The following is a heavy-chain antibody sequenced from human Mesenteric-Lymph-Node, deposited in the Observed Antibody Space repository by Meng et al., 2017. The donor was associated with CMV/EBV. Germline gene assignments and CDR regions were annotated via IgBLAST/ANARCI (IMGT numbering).Heavy chain of an antibody. V-gene: IGHV2-5*02. CDR3: AHRLGVSGGDYWNGGFFDS. CDR1: GFSLTTYGVG. J-gene: IGHJ4*02. D-gene: IGHD1-1*01. CDR2: VYWDDDN. Sequence: SGPTLVKPTQTLALTCTFSGFSLTTYGVGVGWIRQPPGKALECLGIVYWDDDNRYTPSLKSRISIIKDTSKNQVVLIMTNMDLVDTGTYYCAHRLGVSGGDYWNGGFFDSWGQGALVTVSS.